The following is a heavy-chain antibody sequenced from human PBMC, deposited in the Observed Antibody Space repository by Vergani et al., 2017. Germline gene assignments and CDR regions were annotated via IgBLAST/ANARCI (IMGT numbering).Heavy chain of an antibody. CDR3: ARRGGSYGHYFDY. D-gene: IGHD1-26*01. J-gene: IGHJ4*02. Sequence: QVQLQESGPGLVKPSQTLSLTCTVSGGSISSGSYYWSWIRQPAGKGLEWIGRIYTSGSTNYNPSLKSRVTISVDTSKNQFSLKLSSVTAADPAVYYCARRGGSYGHYFDYWGQGTLVTVSS. CDR1: GGSISSGSYY. V-gene: IGHV4-61*02. CDR2: IYTSGST.